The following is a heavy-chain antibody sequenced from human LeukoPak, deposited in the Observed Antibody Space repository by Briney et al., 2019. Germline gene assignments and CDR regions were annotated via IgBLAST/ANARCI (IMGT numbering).Heavy chain of an antibody. CDR1: GITVSDNF. CDR3: ARWPVGWYEEDS. CDR2: IYGGGST. Sequence: GGSLRLSCAASGITVSDNFMSWVRQAPGKGLEWVSVIYGGGSTYYADSVKGRFTISRDTPKNTLYLQMKSLRVEDTAVYYCARWPVGWYEEDSWGQGTLVTVSS. J-gene: IGHJ4*02. V-gene: IGHV3-53*01. D-gene: IGHD6-19*01.